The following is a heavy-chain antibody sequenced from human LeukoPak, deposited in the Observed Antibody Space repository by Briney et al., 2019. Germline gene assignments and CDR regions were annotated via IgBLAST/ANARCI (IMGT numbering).Heavy chain of an antibody. J-gene: IGHJ4*02. Sequence: PGGSLRLSCAASGFAFSTHNMNWVRQAPGKGLEWVSSIGRDSSYIYYADSLKGRFTISRDNAKNSLYLQMNSLGAEDTAVYYCASHSAHWGSHLFGYWGQGILVTVSS. CDR2: IGRDSSYI. D-gene: IGHD7-27*01. CDR1: GFAFSTHN. CDR3: ASHSAHWGSHLFGY. V-gene: IGHV3-21*01.